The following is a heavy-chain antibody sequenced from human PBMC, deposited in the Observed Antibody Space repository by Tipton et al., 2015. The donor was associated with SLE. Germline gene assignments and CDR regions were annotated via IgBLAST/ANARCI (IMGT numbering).Heavy chain of an antibody. D-gene: IGHD4-23*01. J-gene: IGHJ2*01. V-gene: IGHV3-48*03. CDR3: AREVTTVVTSYWYFDL. CDR1: GFTFSSYE. CDR2: ISSSGSTI. Sequence: SLRLSCAASGFTFSSYEMNWVRQAPGKGLEWVSYISSSGSTIYYADSVKGRFTISRDNAKNSLYLQMGSLRAEDMAVYYCAREVTTVVTSYWYFDLWGRGTLVTVSS.